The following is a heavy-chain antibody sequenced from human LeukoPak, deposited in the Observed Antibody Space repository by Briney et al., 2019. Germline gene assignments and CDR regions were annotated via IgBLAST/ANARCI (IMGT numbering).Heavy chain of an antibody. Sequence: GASVKVSCKASGYTFTSYGISWVRQAPGQGLEWMGWINPNSGGTNYAQKFQGRVTMTRDTSISTAYMELSRLRSDDTAVYYCARAVDTAMGPYFDYWGQGTLVTVSS. CDR2: INPNSGGT. V-gene: IGHV1-2*02. CDR3: ARAVDTAMGPYFDY. CDR1: GYTFTSYG. D-gene: IGHD5-18*01. J-gene: IGHJ4*02.